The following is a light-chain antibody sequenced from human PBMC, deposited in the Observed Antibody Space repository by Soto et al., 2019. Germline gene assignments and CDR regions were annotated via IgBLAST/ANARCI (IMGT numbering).Light chain of an antibody. J-gene: IGKJ4*01. V-gene: IGKV1-27*01. CDR2: AAS. CDR1: QGIRNY. Sequence: DIQMTQSPSSLSASVGDRVTVTCRASQGIRNYLAWYQQKPGKVPKLLIYAASTLQSGVPSRFSGSGSGTDFTLTISSLQPEDVATYYCQKYKSAPLTFVGGTKVEIK. CDR3: QKYKSAPLT.